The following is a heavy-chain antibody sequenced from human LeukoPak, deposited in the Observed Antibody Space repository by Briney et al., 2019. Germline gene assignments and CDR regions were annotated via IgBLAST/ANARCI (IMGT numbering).Heavy chain of an antibody. Sequence: ASVKVSCKPSGYTFIGYYMHWMRQAPGQGLEWMGWINLNSGGTNYAQKFQGRVTMTRDTSISTAYMELSRLRYDDTAVYYCASWAGGNEPVASFDYWGQGTLVTVSS. CDR3: ASWAGGNEPVASFDY. CDR1: GYTFIGYY. D-gene: IGHD1-14*01. V-gene: IGHV1-2*02. J-gene: IGHJ4*02. CDR2: INLNSGGT.